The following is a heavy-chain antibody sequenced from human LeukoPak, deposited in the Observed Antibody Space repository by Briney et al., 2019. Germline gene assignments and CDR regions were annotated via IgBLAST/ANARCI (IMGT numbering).Heavy chain of an antibody. CDR1: GGSISSSSYY. CDR2: IYYSGST. D-gene: IGHD1-26*01. V-gene: IGHV4-39*01. Sequence: SETLSLTCTVSGGSISSSSYYWGWIRQPPGKGLEWIGSIYYSGSTYYNPSLKSRVTISVDTSKNQFSLKLSSVTAADTAVYYCARRRAVGSGAFDIWGQGTMVTVSS. J-gene: IGHJ3*02. CDR3: ARRRAVGSGAFDI.